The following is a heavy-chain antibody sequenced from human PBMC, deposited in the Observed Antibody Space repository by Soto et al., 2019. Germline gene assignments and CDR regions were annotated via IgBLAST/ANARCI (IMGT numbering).Heavy chain of an antibody. CDR2: ISGTGGTT. CDR1: GFTFSSYA. J-gene: IGHJ4*02. V-gene: IGHV3-23*01. CDR3: AKFFVETGGSSGWPWSFHF. Sequence: EVQLLESGGGLVQPGGSLRLSCAASGFTFSSYAMSCVRQAPGKGLEWVSAISGTGGTTYYADSVKGRFTISRDNSRNTLHLQMNSLRAEETAIYYCAKFFVETGGSSGWPWSFHFWGQGTLVTVSS. D-gene: IGHD6-25*01.